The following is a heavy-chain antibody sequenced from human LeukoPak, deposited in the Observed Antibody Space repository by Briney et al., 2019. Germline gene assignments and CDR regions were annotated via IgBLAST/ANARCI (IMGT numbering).Heavy chain of an antibody. V-gene: IGHV1-69*05. CDR1: GGTFSSYA. J-gene: IGHJ4*02. Sequence: SVKVSCKASGGTFSSYALSWLRQAPGQGLEWMGRIIPIFGTANYAQKFQGRVTITTDESTSTAYMELSSLRSEDTAVYYCARGDSSGYYGLYWGQGTLVTVSS. CDR3: ARGDSSGYYGLY. D-gene: IGHD3-22*01. CDR2: IIPIFGTA.